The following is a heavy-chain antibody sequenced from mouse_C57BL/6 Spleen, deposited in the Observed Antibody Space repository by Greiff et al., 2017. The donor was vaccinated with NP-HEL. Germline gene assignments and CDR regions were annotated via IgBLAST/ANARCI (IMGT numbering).Heavy chain of an antibody. D-gene: IGHD1-3*01. V-gene: IGHV1-74*01. CDR2: IHPSASDT. J-gene: IGHJ4*01. CDR3: AINFRGAMDY. CDR1: GYTFTSYW. Sequence: QVHVKQPGAELVKPGASVKVSCKASGYTFTSYWMHWVKQRPGQGLEWIGRIHPSASDTNYNQQFKGKATLTVDKSSSTAYMQLSSLTSADSAVYYCAINFRGAMDYWGQGTSVTVSS.